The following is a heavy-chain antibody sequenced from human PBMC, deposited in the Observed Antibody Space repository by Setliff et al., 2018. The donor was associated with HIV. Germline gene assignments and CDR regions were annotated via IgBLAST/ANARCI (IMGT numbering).Heavy chain of an antibody. V-gene: IGHV2-70*11. CDR3: TRRSTGGYYDY. CDR2: IDWDDDK. J-gene: IGHJ4*02. D-gene: IGHD3-22*01. Sequence: QTLSLTCTFSGFSLTTSGLCVGWIRHPPGKALEWLARIDWDDDKYYSTSLMTRLTISKDTSKNQVVLIMTNMNPVDTATYYCTRRSTGGYYDYWGQGTLVTVSS. CDR1: GFSLTTSGLC.